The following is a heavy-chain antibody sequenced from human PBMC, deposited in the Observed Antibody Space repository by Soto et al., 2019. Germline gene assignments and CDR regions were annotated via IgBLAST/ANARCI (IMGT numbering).Heavy chain of an antibody. D-gene: IGHD3-3*01. Sequence: PGGSLRLSCAASGFTFISYWMTWVRQAPGKGLEWVANIKQDGSEKNYVDSLKGRFTISRDNAKNSLYLQMNSLRAEDTAVYYCASSLWNVYYYYYGTDVWGQGTTVTVSS. CDR1: GFTFISYW. CDR2: IKQDGSEK. CDR3: ASSLWNVYYYYYGTDV. V-gene: IGHV3-7*03. J-gene: IGHJ6*02.